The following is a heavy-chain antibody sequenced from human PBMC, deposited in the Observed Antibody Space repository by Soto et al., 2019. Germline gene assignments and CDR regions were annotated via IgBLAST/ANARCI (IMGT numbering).Heavy chain of an antibody. CDR1: GGSISSSSYY. CDR2: IYYSGST. CDR3: ARQIYDFWSGYYLYYYYGMDV. V-gene: IGHV4-39*01. D-gene: IGHD3-3*01. Sequence: PSETLSLTCTVSGGSISSSSYYWGWIRQPPGKGLEWIGSIYYSGSTYYNPSLKSRVAISVDTSKNQFSLKLSSVTAADTAVYYCARQIYDFWSGYYLYYYYGMDVWGQGTTVTVLL. J-gene: IGHJ6*02.